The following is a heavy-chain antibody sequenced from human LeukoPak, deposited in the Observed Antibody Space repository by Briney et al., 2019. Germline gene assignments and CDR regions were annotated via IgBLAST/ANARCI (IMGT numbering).Heavy chain of an antibody. CDR1: GYSISSGHY. CDR3: ARGRIKGIAAAGTGNFDY. J-gene: IGHJ4*02. Sequence: SETLSLTCTVSGYSISSGHYWGWIRQPPGKGLEWIGSMYHSGSTYYNPPLKSRVTISEDTSKNQFSLKLSSVTAADTAVYYCARGRIKGIAAAGTGNFDYWGQGTLVTVSS. V-gene: IGHV4-38-2*02. D-gene: IGHD6-13*01. CDR2: MYHSGST.